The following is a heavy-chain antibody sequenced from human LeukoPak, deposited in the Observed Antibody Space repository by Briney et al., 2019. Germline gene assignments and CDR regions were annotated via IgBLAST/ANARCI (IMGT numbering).Heavy chain of an antibody. J-gene: IGHJ4*02. CDR2: IYWNGGST. V-gene: IGHV3-20*04. D-gene: IGHD3-3*01. Sequence: PGGSLRLCCAASGFTFDDYGMSWVRQAPGKGLEWVSGIYWNGGSTGYADSVKGRFTISRDNAKNSLYLQMNSLRVEDTALYYCARGIRFLEWLSGFDYWGQGTLVTVS. CDR3: ARGIRFLEWLSGFDY. CDR1: GFTFDDYG.